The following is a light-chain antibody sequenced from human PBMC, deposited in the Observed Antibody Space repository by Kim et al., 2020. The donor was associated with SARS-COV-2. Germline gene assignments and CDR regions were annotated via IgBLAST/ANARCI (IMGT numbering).Light chain of an antibody. Sequence: DIQMTQSPSTLSASVGDRVTITCRASQSISSWLAWYQQKPGKAPNLLIYKASYLESGVPSRFGGSGSGTEFTLTISSLQPDDFATYYCQHYKSYPYTFGQGTKLEI. CDR2: KAS. CDR3: QHYKSYPYT. V-gene: IGKV1-5*03. J-gene: IGKJ2*01. CDR1: QSISSW.